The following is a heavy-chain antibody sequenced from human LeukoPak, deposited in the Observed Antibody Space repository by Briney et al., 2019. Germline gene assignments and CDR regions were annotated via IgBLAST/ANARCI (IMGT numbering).Heavy chain of an antibody. CDR1: GDSLSSGGYY. CDR2: IYYNGNS. Sequence: PSETLSLTCTVSGDSLSSGGYYWSWIRQHPGKGLEWIGYIYYNGNSYYNPSLKSRLTISIDTSRNQFSLRLSSVIAADTAVYYCARDGYGGNIYFDYWGQGTLVTVSS. J-gene: IGHJ4*02. D-gene: IGHD4-17*01. CDR3: ARDGYGGNIYFDY. V-gene: IGHV4-31*03.